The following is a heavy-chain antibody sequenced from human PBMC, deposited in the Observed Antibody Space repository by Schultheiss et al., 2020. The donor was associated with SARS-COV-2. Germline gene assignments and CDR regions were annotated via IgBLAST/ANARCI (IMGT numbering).Heavy chain of an antibody. CDR1: GGSISSSSYY. J-gene: IGHJ6*03. D-gene: IGHD6-19*01. Sequence: SQTLSLTCTVSGGSISSSSYYWGWIRQPPGKGLEWIGRIYTSRSTNYNPSLKSRVTMSVDTSKNQFSLKLSSVTAADTAVYYCARESIAVAGFRRYYYYYMDVWGKGTTITVSS. V-gene: IGHV4-39*07. CDR2: IYTSRST. CDR3: ARESIAVAGFRRYYYYYMDV.